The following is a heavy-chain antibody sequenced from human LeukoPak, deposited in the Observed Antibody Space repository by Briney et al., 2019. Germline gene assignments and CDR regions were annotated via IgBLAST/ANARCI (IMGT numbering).Heavy chain of an antibody. Sequence: GGSLRLSCAASGFSFISYAMSWVRQAPGKGLEWVSAISGRGGSTYYADSVKGRFTISRDNSNNTLYLQMSSLRAADTAVYYCARSATIADYYYMDIWGKGTTVTVSS. D-gene: IGHD3-3*01. CDR3: ARSATIADYYYMDI. CDR2: ISGRGGST. J-gene: IGHJ6*03. V-gene: IGHV3-23*01. CDR1: GFSFISYA.